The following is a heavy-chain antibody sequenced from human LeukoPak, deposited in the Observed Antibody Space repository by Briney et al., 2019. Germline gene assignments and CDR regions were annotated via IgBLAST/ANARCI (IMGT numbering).Heavy chain of an antibody. Sequence: LSLTCTVSGGSISSGGYYWSWVRQAPGKGLEWVSAISGSGGSTYYADSVKGRFTISRDNSKNTLYLQMNSLRAEDTAVYYCAKGLVGATHSDAFDIWGQGTMVTVSS. V-gene: IGHV3-23*01. CDR2: ISGSGGST. CDR3: AKGLVGATHSDAFDI. J-gene: IGHJ3*02. CDR1: GGSISSGGYY. D-gene: IGHD1-26*01.